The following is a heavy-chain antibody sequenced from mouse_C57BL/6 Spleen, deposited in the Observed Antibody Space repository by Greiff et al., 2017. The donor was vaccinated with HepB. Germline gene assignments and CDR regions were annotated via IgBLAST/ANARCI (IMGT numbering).Heavy chain of an antibody. J-gene: IGHJ2*01. V-gene: IGHV1-69*01. CDR2: IDPSDSYT. D-gene: IGHD4-1*01. CDR3: AILDWDGLDY. Sequence: VQLQESGAELVMPGASVKLSCKASGYTFTSYWMHWVKQRPGQGLEWIGEIDPSDSYTNYNQKFKGKSTLTVDKSSSTAYMQLSSLTSEDSAVYYCAILDWDGLDYWGQGTTLTVSS. CDR1: GYTFTSYW.